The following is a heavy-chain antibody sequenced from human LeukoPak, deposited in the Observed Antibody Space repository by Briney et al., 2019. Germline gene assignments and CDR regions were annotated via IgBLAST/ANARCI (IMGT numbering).Heavy chain of an antibody. Sequence: SETLSLTCTVSGGSISSYYWSWIRQPLGKGLEWIGYIYTSGSTNYNPSLKSRVTISVDTSKNQFSLKLSSVTAADTAVYYCARFFRGITMVRGVYDAFDIWGQGTMVTVSS. J-gene: IGHJ3*02. D-gene: IGHD3-10*01. CDR1: GGSISSYY. CDR2: IYTSGST. V-gene: IGHV4-4*09. CDR3: ARFFRGITMVRGVYDAFDI.